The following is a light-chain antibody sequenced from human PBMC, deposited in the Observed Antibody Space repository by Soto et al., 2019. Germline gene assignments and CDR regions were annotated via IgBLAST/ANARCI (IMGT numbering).Light chain of an antibody. V-gene: IGLV2-14*01. CDR3: SAYTSSNTLV. J-gene: IGLJ2*01. CDR1: SSDVGGYNY. Sequence: QSVLTQPASVSGSPGQSITISCTGTSSDVGGYNYVSWYQQHPGKSPKLMIFEVSDRPSGVSNRFSGSKSGNTASLTISGLQAEDEADYCCSAYTSSNTLVFGGGTQLTVL. CDR2: EVS.